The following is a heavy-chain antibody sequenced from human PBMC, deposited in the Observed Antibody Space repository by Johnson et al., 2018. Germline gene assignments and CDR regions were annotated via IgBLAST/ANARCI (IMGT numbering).Heavy chain of an antibody. J-gene: IGHJ6*02. CDR3: ALSYYGGVHYPPRLSIDV. Sequence: QVQLVQSGGGLLKPGGSLRLSCAASGFTFSDYYMSWIRQAPGKGLEWLSYISTTENTIYYAESVKGRFTISRDNARNSLYLQMNILSAAGTAVYYCALSYYGGVHYPPRLSIDVWGQGTTVTVSS. CDR1: GFTFSDYY. V-gene: IGHV3-11*01. CDR2: ISTTENTI. D-gene: IGHD2-21*01.